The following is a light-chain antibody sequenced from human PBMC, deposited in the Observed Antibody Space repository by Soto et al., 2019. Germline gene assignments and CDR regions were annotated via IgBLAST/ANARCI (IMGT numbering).Light chain of an antibody. J-gene: IGLJ2*01. CDR1: SSDVGGYKY. CDR3: SSYTSSSYVV. Sequence: QSALTQPASVSGSPGQSITISCTGTSSDVGGYKYVSWYQQHPDKAPKLIIFEVSNRPSGVSNRFSGSKSGNTASLTISGLQAEDEADYYCSSYTSSSYVVFGGGTKLTVL. CDR2: EVS. V-gene: IGLV2-14*01.